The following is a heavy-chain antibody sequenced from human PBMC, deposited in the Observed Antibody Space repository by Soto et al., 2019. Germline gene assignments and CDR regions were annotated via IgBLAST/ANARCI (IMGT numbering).Heavy chain of an antibody. CDR2: ISGSGGST. J-gene: IGHJ4*02. CDR1: GFTFSSYA. CDR3: AKDRLEYDYDSSGYPWTVFDY. V-gene: IGHV3-23*01. D-gene: IGHD3-22*01. Sequence: PGGSLRLSCAASGFTFSSYAMSWVRQAPGKGLEWVSAISGSGGSTYYADSVKGRFTISRDNSKNTLYLQMNSLRAEDTAVYYCAKDRLEYDYDSSGYPWTVFDYWGKGTLVTVSS.